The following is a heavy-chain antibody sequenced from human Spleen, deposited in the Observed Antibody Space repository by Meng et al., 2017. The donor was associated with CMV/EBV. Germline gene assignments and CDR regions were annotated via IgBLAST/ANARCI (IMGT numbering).Heavy chain of an antibody. J-gene: IGHJ4*02. CDR2: IYYSGNT. D-gene: IGHD3-10*01. Sequence: SMSDYFWTWIRPPPGRGLEWIAYIYYSGNTNYNPSLKGRLTISVDTSENLFSLKLTSVTAADTAVYYCARGGSYFGSGNYPPYYFDSWGQGTLVTVSS. CDR3: ARGGSYFGSGNYPPYYFDS. V-gene: IGHV4-59*01. CDR1: SMSDYF.